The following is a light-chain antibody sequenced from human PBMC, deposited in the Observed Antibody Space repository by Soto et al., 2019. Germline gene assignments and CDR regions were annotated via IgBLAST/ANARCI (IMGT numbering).Light chain of an antibody. CDR1: SSDVGSYNL. Sequence: QSALTQPASVSGSPGQSITISCTGTSSDVGSYNLVSWYQQHPGKAPKLMIYEGNKRPSGVSNRVSGSKSANTASLTISGLQTEDEADYYCCSYAGTNSIVFGTGTKLTVL. CDR2: EGN. CDR3: CSYAGTNSIV. V-gene: IGLV2-23*01. J-gene: IGLJ1*01.